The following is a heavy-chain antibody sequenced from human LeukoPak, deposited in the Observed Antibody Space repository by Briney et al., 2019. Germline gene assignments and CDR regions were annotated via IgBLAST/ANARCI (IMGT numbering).Heavy chain of an antibody. Sequence: GESLKISCKGSGYSFTSYWIGWVRQMPGKGLEWMGIIYPGDSDTRYSPSFQGQVTISADKSIITAYLQWSSLKASDTAMYYCARRLMYYYDSSGYDVAFDIWGQGTMVTVSS. CDR1: GYSFTSYW. J-gene: IGHJ3*02. V-gene: IGHV5-51*01. CDR2: IYPGDSDT. D-gene: IGHD3-22*01. CDR3: ARRLMYYYDSSGYDVAFDI.